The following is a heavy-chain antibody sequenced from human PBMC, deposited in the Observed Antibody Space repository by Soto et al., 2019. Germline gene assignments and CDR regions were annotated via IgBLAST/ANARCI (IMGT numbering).Heavy chain of an antibody. CDR3: ARGGGIGLVPATTLFDP. CDR2: IYYSGST. Sequence: PSETLSLTCTVSGGSVSSGSYYWSWIRQPPGKGLEWIGYIYYSGSTNYNPSLKSRVIISVDTSKNQFSLKLSSVTAPDTAVYYCARGGGIGLVPATTLFDPWGQGTLVTVSS. V-gene: IGHV4-61*01. CDR1: GGSVSSGSYY. J-gene: IGHJ5*02. D-gene: IGHD2-2*01.